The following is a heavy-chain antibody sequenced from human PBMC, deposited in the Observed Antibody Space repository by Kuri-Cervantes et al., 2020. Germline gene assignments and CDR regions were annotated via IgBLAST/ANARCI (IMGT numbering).Heavy chain of an antibody. V-gene: IGHV4-38-2*02. CDR2: IYHSGNT. D-gene: IGHD5-24*01. J-gene: IGHJ4*02. CDR3: ARDRNGYNKFDF. Sequence: SETLSLTCSVSGYSISSGYYWGWVRQPPGKGLEWIGTIYHSGNTYYNPSLKSRVTISVDTSKNQFSLELSSVTAADTAMYYCARDRNGYNKFDFWGQGTLVTVSS. CDR1: GYSISSGYY.